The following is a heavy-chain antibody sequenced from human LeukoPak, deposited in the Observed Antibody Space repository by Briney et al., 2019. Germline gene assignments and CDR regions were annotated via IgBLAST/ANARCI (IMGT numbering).Heavy chain of an antibody. J-gene: IGHJ4*02. D-gene: IGHD2-15*01. CDR2: ISYDGSDK. CDR3: AKGAVYCTGTGCYFFDY. CDR1: GFTFSSYG. Sequence: PGGSLRLSCAASGFTFSSYGMHWVRQAPGKGLEWVAVISYDGSDKYYADSVKGRFTISRDNSENTLYLQMNSLRTEDTAVYYCAKGAVYCTGTGCYFFDYWGQGTLVTVSS. V-gene: IGHV3-30*18.